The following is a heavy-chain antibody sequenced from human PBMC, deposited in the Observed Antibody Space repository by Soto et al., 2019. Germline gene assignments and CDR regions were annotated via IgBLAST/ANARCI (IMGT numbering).Heavy chain of an antibody. Sequence: PSETLSLTCTVSGGSISSGGYYWSWIRQHPGKGLEWIGYIYYSGSTYYNPSLKSRVTISVDTSKNQFSLKLSSVTAADTAVYYCAREHTGTTFLDNWFDPWGQGTLVTVPS. CDR2: IYYSGST. D-gene: IGHD1-1*01. V-gene: IGHV4-31*03. J-gene: IGHJ5*02. CDR1: GGSISSGGYY. CDR3: AREHTGTTFLDNWFDP.